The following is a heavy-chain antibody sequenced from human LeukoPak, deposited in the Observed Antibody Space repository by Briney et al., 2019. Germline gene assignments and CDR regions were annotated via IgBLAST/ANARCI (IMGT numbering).Heavy chain of an antibody. CDR2: IYYSGST. V-gene: IGHV4-59*01. J-gene: IGHJ4*02. CDR1: GGSISSYY. D-gene: IGHD6-13*01. CDR3: ARSASPYSSSSDYYYFDY. Sequence: SETLSLTCTVSGGSISSYYWSWIRQPPGKGLEWIGYIYYSGSTNYNPSLKSRVTISVDTSKNQFSLKLSSVTAADTAVYYCARSASPYSSSSDYYYFDYWGQGTLVTVSS.